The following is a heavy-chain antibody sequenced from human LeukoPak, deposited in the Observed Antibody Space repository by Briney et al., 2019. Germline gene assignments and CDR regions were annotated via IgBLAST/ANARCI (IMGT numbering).Heavy chain of an antibody. V-gene: IGHV1-69*05. D-gene: IGHD6-13*01. CDR1: GGTFSSYA. Sequence: ASVKVSCKASGGTFSSYAISWVRQAPGQGLEWMGGIIPIFGAANYAQKFQGRVTITTDESTSTAYMELSSLRSEDTAVYYCARAKAYSSSWDFDYWGQGTLVTVSS. CDR3: ARAKAYSSSWDFDY. J-gene: IGHJ4*02. CDR2: IIPIFGAA.